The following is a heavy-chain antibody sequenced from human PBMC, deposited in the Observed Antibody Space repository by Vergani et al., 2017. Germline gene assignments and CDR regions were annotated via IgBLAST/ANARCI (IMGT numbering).Heavy chain of an antibody. D-gene: IGHD6-6*01. V-gene: IGHV3-9*02. Sequence: EVQLEESGGGLVLPGRSLRLSCVASGFTSAGYAMHWVRQAPGRGLDWFSGISWNSNSIGYADSVKGRFTISRDNAKNPLYLQMNSLRAEDTALYYCAKDLGTSSGGGWFDPWGQGTLVTVSS. CDR2: ISWNSNSI. CDR1: GFTSAGYA. CDR3: AKDLGTSSGGGWFDP. J-gene: IGHJ5*02.